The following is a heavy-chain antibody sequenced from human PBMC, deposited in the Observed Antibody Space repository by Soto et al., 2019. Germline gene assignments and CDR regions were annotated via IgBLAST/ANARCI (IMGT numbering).Heavy chain of an antibody. CDR3: AREVWFGELSSEYYYYYYGMDV. J-gene: IGHJ6*02. V-gene: IGHV3-53*02. Sequence: EVQLVETGGGLIQPGGSLRLSCAASGFTVSSNYMSWVRQAPGKGLEWVSVIYSGGSTYYADSVKGRFTISRDNSKNKLYLQMNSLRAEDTAVYYCAREVWFGELSSEYYYYYYGMDVWGQGTTVSVSS. CDR1: GFTVSSNY. CDR2: IYSGGST. D-gene: IGHD3-10*01.